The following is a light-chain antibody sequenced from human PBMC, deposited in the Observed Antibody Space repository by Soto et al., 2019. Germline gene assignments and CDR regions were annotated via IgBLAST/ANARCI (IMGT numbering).Light chain of an antibody. Sequence: AIRMTQSPSSFSASTGDRVTITCRASQGISSYLAWYQQKPGKDTKLLIYASATLQRGAPSRFSASGSGTDFTLTISRLQSEDFATYYCQQYLSYPYTFGQGTKLEI. CDR2: ASA. CDR3: QQYLSYPYT. CDR1: QGISSY. J-gene: IGKJ2*01. V-gene: IGKV1-8*01.